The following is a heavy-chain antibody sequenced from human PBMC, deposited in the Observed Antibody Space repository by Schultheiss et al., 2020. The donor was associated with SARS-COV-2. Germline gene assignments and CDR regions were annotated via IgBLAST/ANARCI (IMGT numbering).Heavy chain of an antibody. CDR1: GFTFSSYA. J-gene: IGHJ6*02. Sequence: GGSLRLSCAASGFTFSSYAMSWVRQAPGKGLEWVSAISGSGSSTYYADSVKGRFTISKDISKNTLYLQMNSLRAEDTAVYYCAREVDGDALGGYYGMDVWGQGTTVTVSS. CDR2: ISGSGSST. V-gene: IGHV3-23*01. CDR3: AREVDGDALGGYYGMDV. D-gene: IGHD4-17*01.